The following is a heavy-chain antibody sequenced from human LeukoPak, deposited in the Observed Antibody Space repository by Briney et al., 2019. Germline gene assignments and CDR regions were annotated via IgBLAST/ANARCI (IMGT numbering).Heavy chain of an antibody. V-gene: IGHV1-69*04. J-gene: IGHJ4*02. CDR1: GGTFSSYA. D-gene: IGHD6-13*01. CDR2: IIPILGIA. CDR3: ARDDSIAAAGTWFDY. Sequence: SVKVSCKASGGTFSSYAISWVRQAPGQGLEWMGRIIPILGIANYAQKFQGRVTMTTDTSTSTAYMELRSLRSDDTAVYYCARDDSIAAAGTWFDYWGQGTLVTVSS.